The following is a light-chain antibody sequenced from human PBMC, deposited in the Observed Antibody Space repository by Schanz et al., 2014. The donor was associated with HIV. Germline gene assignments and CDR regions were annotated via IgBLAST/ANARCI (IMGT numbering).Light chain of an antibody. V-gene: IGLV1-44*01. CDR1: NSNFRSNT. Sequence: QSVLTQPPSASGTPGQRVTISCSGSNSNFRSNTVNWYQQLPGTPPKLLIYNTYHRPSGVPDRFSGSESGTSASLAISGLQSEDEADYYCATWDDTLKGWVFGGGTKVTVL. J-gene: IGLJ3*02. CDR3: ATWDDTLKGWV. CDR2: NTY.